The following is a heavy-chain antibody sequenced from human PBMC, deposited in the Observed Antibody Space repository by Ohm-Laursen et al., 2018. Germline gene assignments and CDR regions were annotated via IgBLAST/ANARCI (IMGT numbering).Heavy chain of an antibody. Sequence: SLRLSCAASGFTFSSYSMNWVRQAPGKGLEWVAVISGSGGSTYYADSVKGRFTISRDNSKNTLYLQMNSLRAEDTAVYYCVKEAIVVVPAAIRGGFDGWGQGTLVTVSS. D-gene: IGHD2-2*01. V-gene: IGHV3-23*01. CDR1: GFTFSSYS. CDR2: ISGSGGST. CDR3: VKEAIVVVPAAIRGGFDG. J-gene: IGHJ5*02.